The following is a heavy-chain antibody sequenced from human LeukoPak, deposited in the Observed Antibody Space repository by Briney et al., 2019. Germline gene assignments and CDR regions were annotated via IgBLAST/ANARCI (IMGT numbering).Heavy chain of an antibody. CDR2: IYYSGST. V-gene: IGHV4-59*01. Sequence: SETLSLTCTVSGGSISSYYWSWIRQPPGKGLEWIGYIYYSGSTNYNPSLKSRVTISVDTSKNQFSLKLSSVTAADTAVYYCASTTYYYDSSGYYFTPLVYWGQGTLVTVSS. J-gene: IGHJ4*02. D-gene: IGHD3-22*01. CDR3: ASTTYYYDSSGYYFTPLVY. CDR1: GGSISSYY.